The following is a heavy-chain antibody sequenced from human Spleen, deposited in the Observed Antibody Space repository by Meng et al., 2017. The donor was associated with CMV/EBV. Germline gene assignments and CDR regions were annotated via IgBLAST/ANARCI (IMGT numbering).Heavy chain of an antibody. CDR3: ARDGSSSIDY. CDR1: GYSISSGYY. V-gene: IGHV4-38-2*02. J-gene: IGHJ4*02. Sequence: SETLSLTCIVSGYSISSGYYWGWIRQPPGKGLEWIATVYHSGSTYSNPSLESRLTISVDTSKNHFSLRLSSVTAADTAVYYCARDGSSSIDYWGQGTLVTVSS. D-gene: IGHD6-6*01. CDR2: VYHSGST.